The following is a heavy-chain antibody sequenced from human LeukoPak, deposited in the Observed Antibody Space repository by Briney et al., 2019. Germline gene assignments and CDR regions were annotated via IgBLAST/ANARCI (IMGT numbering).Heavy chain of an antibody. CDR2: IYPGDSDT. J-gene: IGHJ6*03. CDR1: GYSFTSYW. V-gene: IGHV5-51*01. CDR3: ARHVVGADYYYYYMDV. Sequence: HGESLKISCKGSGYSFTSYWIGWVRQMPGKGLEWMGIIYPGDSDTRYSPSFQGQVTISADKSISTAYLQWSSLKASDAAMYYCARHVVGADYYYYYMDVWGKGTTVTVSS. D-gene: IGHD1-26*01.